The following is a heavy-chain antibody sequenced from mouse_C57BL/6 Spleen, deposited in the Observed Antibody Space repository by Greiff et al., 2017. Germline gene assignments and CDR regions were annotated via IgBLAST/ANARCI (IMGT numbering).Heavy chain of an antibody. D-gene: IGHD1-1*01. CDR2: IDPSDSYT. CDR1: GYTFTSYW. V-gene: IGHV1-69*01. Sequence: QVQLKQPGAELVMPGASVKLSCKASGYTFTSYWMHWVKQRPGQGLEWIGEIDPSDSYTNYNQKFKGKSTLTVDKSSSTAYMQLSSLTSEDSAVYYCATVVATRMDYWGQGTSVTVSS. J-gene: IGHJ4*01. CDR3: ATVVATRMDY.